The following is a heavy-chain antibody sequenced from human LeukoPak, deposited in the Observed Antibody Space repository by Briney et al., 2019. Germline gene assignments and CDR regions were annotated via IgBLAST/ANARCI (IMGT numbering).Heavy chain of an antibody. Sequence: SETLSLTCAVYGGSFSGYYWSWIRQPPGKGLEWIGEINHSGSTNYNPSLKSRVTISVDTSKNQLSLKLSSVTAADTAVYYRARGQRGYSYGPAAFDIWGQGTMVTVSS. CDR2: INHSGST. D-gene: IGHD5-18*01. V-gene: IGHV4-34*01. CDR3: ARGQRGYSYGPAAFDI. J-gene: IGHJ3*02. CDR1: GGSFSGYY.